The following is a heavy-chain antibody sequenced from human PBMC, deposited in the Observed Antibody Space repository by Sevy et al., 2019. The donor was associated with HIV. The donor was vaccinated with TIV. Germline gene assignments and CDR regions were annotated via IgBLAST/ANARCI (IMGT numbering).Heavy chain of an antibody. CDR1: GYTLTELS. D-gene: IGHD3-22*01. V-gene: IGHV1-24*01. Sequence: ASVKVSCKVSGYTLTELSMHWVRQAPGKGLEWMGGFDPGDGETIYAQKFQGRVTMTEDTSTDTAYMELSSLRSEDTAVYYCATSFSETPIVVDNNFDYWGQGTLVTVSS. CDR3: ATSFSETPIVVDNNFDY. J-gene: IGHJ4*02. CDR2: FDPGDGET.